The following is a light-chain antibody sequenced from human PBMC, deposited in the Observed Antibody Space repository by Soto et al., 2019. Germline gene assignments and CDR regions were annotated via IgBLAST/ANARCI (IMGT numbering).Light chain of an antibody. J-gene: IGKJ3*01. CDR1: QSISSN. CDR2: GAS. CDR3: QQYDSWPLT. Sequence: EIVMAQSPATLSVSPGERATLSCRASQSISSNLAWYQQKPGQAPRLLIYGASTRATVIPARFSGSGSGTEFTLTISSLQSEDFALYYGQQYDSWPLTFGPGTKVDLK. V-gene: IGKV3-15*01.